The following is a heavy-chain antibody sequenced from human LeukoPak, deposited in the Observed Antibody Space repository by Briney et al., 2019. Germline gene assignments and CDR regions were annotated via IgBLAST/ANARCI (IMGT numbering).Heavy chain of an antibody. CDR3: ARGSRGRYYYYYGMDV. V-gene: IGHV3-30-3*01. CDR1: GFTFSSYA. CDR2: ISYDGSNK. D-gene: IGHD3-16*01. Sequence: GRSLRLSCAASGFTFSSYAMHWVRQAPGKGLEWVAVISYDGSNKYYADSVKGRFTISRDNSKNTLYLQMNSLRAEDTAVYYCARGSRGRYYYYYGMDVWGQGTTVTVSS. J-gene: IGHJ6*02.